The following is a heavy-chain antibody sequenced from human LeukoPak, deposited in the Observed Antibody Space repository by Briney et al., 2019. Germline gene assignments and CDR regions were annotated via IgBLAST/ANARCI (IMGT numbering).Heavy chain of an antibody. D-gene: IGHD2-2*01. Sequence: SETLSLTCAVYSGSLSGFSWNLIRQPPGKGLEWIGEINHSGNTNYNPSLKSRLTISADTSKNQFSLKLSSVTAADTAFYYCARVPGRPADVFDHWGQGTLVTVSS. CDR1: SGSLSGFS. V-gene: IGHV4-34*01. J-gene: IGHJ4*02. CDR3: ARVPGRPADVFDH. CDR2: INHSGNT.